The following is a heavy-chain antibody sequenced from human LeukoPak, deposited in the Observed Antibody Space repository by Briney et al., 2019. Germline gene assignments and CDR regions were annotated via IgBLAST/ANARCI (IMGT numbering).Heavy chain of an antibody. CDR3: ARGSVGVDY. V-gene: IGHV3-48*03. Sequence: GGSLTLTCTASGCSISSCGMNWVRHAPGQGLELVSFIHSSGSTIYYADSVKGRFTISRDNAKNSQYLQMNSLRAEDTAVYYCARGSVGVDYWGQGTLVTVSS. CDR1: GCSISSCG. J-gene: IGHJ4*02. CDR2: IHSSGSTI.